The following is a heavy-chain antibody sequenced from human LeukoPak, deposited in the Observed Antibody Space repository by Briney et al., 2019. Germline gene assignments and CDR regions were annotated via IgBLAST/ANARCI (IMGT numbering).Heavy chain of an antibody. CDR2: INPNSGGT. CDR3: ARDLEYCSGGSCYPNWFDP. J-gene: IGHJ5*02. V-gene: IGHV1-2*02. CDR1: GYTFTGYY. Sequence: GASVKVSCKASGYTFTGYYMHWVRQAPGQGLEWMGWINPNSGGTNYAQKFQGRVTMTRDTSISTAYMELSRLRSDDTAVYYCARDLEYCSGGSCYPNWFDPWGQGTLVTVSS. D-gene: IGHD2-15*01.